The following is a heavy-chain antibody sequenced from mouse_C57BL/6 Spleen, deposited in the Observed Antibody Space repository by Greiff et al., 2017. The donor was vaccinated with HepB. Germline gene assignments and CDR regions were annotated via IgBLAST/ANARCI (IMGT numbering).Heavy chain of an antibody. CDR2: IYPGDGDT. D-gene: IGHD2-3*01. J-gene: IGHJ4*01. CDR3: ANLYDHYAIGY. Sequence: QVQLKESGPELVKPGASVKISCKASGYAFSSSWMNWVKQRPGKGLEWIGRIYPGDGDTNYNGKFKGKATLTADKSSSTAYMQLSSLTSEDSAVYVCANLYDHYAIGYWGQGTSVTVSS. V-gene: IGHV1-82*01. CDR1: GYAFSSSW.